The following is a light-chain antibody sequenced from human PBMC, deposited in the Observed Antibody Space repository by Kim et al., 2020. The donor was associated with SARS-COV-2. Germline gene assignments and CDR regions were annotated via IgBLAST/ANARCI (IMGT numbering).Light chain of an antibody. CDR2: GAS. CDR1: ESSGCL. Sequence: LSLSPCDRASRSGSASESSGCLVSLYQRQPDQATRLLFDGASTRATGFPARFSGRVAGTVFTLTISSLHSEYVAVYYCQHYSDWHTFGQGTKLEI. CDR3: QHYSDWHT. V-gene: IGKV3-15*01. J-gene: IGKJ2*01.